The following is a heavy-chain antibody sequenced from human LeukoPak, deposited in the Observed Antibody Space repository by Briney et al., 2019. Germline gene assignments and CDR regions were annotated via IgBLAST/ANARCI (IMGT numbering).Heavy chain of an antibody. CDR3: ATCSSTSCYPAFYYYYHMDV. D-gene: IGHD2-2*01. Sequence: SVKVSCKASGGTFSSYTISWVRQAPGQGLEWMGRIIPILGIANYAQKFQGRVTITADKSTSTAYMELSSLRSEDTAVYYCATCSSTSCYPAFYYYYHMDVWGKGTTVTVSS. V-gene: IGHV1-69*02. J-gene: IGHJ6*03. CDR1: GGTFSSYT. CDR2: IIPILGIA.